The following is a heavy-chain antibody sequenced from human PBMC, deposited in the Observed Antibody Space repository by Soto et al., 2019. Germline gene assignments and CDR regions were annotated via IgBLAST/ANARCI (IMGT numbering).Heavy chain of an antibody. CDR1: GFTFSSYA. J-gene: IGHJ6*02. D-gene: IGHD5-18*01. CDR2: ISGSGGTT. Sequence: GGSLRLSCAASGFTFSSYAMSWVRQAPGKGLECVPTISGSGGTTYYADSVKGRFTISRDNSKNTLYLQMNSLGAEDTAVYYCARDTGPNGYNYYYFGMDVWGQGTTVTVS. V-gene: IGHV3-23*01. CDR3: ARDTGPNGYNYYYFGMDV.